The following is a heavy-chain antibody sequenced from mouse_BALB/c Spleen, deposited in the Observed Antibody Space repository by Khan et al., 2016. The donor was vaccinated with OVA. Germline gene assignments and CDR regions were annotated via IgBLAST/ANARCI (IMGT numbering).Heavy chain of an antibody. CDR3: ARNRDGGSYWYFDV. CDR1: GFSLSRYS. D-gene: IGHD3-3*01. Sequence: QVQLKESGPGLVAPSQSLSITCTVSGFSLSRYSVHWVRQPPGKGLEWLGIMWSGGSTASNSALKSRLSISKDNSESHVFLKMNSLQTADSAMYYCARNRDGGSYWYFDVWGAGTTVTVAS. V-gene: IGHV2-6-4*01. CDR2: MWSGGST. J-gene: IGHJ1*01.